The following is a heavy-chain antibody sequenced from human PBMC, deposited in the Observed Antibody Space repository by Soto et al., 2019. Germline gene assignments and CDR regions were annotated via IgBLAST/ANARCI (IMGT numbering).Heavy chain of an antibody. J-gene: IGHJ6*02. CDR2: IIPIFGTA. D-gene: IGHD6-6*01. Sequence: SVKVSCKGSGGTFSSYAISWVRQAPGQGLEWMGGIIPIFGTANYAQKFQGRVTITADESTSTAYMELSSLRSEDTAVYYCARDEYSSSSELYYYYYYGMDVWGQGTTVTVSS. CDR3: ARDEYSSSSELYYYYYYGMDV. V-gene: IGHV1-69*13. CDR1: GGTFSSYA.